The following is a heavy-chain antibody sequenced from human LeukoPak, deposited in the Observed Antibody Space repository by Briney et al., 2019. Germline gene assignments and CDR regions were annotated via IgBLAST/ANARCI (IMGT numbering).Heavy chain of an antibody. CDR2: IIPIFGTA. Sequence: ASVKVSCKASGGTFSSYAISWVRQAPGQGLEWMGGIIPIFGTANYAQKFQGRVTITADESTSTAYMELSSLRSEDTAVYYCARVEGIAVAGTSDFDYWGQGTLVTVSS. V-gene: IGHV1-69*13. D-gene: IGHD6-19*01. J-gene: IGHJ4*02. CDR3: ARVEGIAVAGTSDFDY. CDR1: GGTFSSYA.